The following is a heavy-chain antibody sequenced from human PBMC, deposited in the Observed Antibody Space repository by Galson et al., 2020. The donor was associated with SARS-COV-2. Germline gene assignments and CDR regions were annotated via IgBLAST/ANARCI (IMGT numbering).Heavy chain of an antibody. V-gene: IGHV3-23*01. D-gene: IGHD4-17*01. J-gene: IGHJ4*02. CDR1: GFTFGSYA. CDR3: AKDQRNDYGDQLDY. Sequence: GGPLRPSCAASGFTFGSYAMSWARQAPGKGLEWVPSVTPAGGGTYHADPVKGRFTISRDNSKNTLYLQMNSLRVEDTALDYCAKDQRNDYGDQLDYWGQGTLVSVSS. CDR2: VTPAGGGT.